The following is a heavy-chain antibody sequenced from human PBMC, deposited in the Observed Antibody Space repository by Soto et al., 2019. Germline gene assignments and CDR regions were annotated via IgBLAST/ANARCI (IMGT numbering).Heavy chain of an antibody. D-gene: IGHD4-17*01. CDR1: GYPFTTYY. J-gene: IGHJ4*02. V-gene: IGHV1-46*01. CDR2: MNLSSGSA. CDR3: ARAPRTVTTFFDY. Sequence: QVQLEQSGAEVKKPGASVKISCKASGYPFTTYYIHWVRQAPGQGLEWMGIMNLSSGSASYAQKFQGRVTMTRHRSTSTVYLELNSLTSEDTAMFYCARAPRTVTTFFDYWGQGTLVTVSS.